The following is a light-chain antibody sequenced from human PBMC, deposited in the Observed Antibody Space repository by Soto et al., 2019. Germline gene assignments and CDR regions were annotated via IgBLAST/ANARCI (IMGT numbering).Light chain of an antibody. CDR3: QQYGSSPRT. CDR2: GAS. V-gene: IGKV3-20*01. Sequence: EMVVTQSPGTLSLSPGERATLSCRASQSVSSSYLAWYQQKPGQAPRLLIYGASSRATGIPDRFSGSGSGTDFTLTIRRLEPEDFAVYYCQQYGSSPRTCGQGTKVDIK. CDR1: QSVSSSY. J-gene: IGKJ1*01.